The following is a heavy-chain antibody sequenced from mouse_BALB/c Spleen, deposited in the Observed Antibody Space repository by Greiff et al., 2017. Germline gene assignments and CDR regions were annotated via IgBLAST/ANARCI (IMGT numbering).Heavy chain of an antibody. J-gene: IGHJ3*01. V-gene: IGHV5-9*03. CDR2: ISSGGGNT. CDR3: ARIPLYRYDVWFAY. Sequence: EVNVVESGGGLVKPGGSLKLSCAASGFTFSSYTMSWVRQTPEKRLEWVATISSGGGNTYYPDSVKGRFTISRDNAKNNLYLQMSSLRSEDTALYYCARIPLYRYDVWFAYWGQGTLVTVSA. CDR1: GFTFSSYT. D-gene: IGHD2-14*01.